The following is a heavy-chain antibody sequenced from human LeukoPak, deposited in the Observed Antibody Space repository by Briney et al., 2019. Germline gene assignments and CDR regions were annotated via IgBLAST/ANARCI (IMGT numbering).Heavy chain of an antibody. D-gene: IGHD3-3*01. CDR1: GFTFSDYY. CDR2: ISSSGSTI. Sequence: GSLRLSCAASGFTFSDYYMSWIRQAPGKGLEWVSYISSSGSTIYYADSVKGRFTISRDNAKNSLYLQMNSLRAEDTAVYYCAGLRFLEEGWFDPWGQGTLVTVSS. V-gene: IGHV3-11*01. J-gene: IGHJ5*02. CDR3: AGLRFLEEGWFDP.